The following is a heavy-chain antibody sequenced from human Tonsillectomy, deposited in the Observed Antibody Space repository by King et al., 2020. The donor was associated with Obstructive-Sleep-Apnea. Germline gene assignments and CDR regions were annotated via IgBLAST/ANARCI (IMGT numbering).Heavy chain of an antibody. CDR2: INPSSGGT. CDR3: ARDGSGSYGY. D-gene: IGHD3-16*01. J-gene: IGHJ4*02. CDR1: GYTFTGYY. V-gene: IGHV1-2*02. Sequence: MQLVQSGAEVKKPGASVKVSCKASGYTFTGYYMHWVRQAPGQGLEWMGWINPSSGGTNYAQKFQGRVTMNRDTSISTAYMELSRLRSDDTAVYYCARDGSGSYGYWGQGTLVTVSS.